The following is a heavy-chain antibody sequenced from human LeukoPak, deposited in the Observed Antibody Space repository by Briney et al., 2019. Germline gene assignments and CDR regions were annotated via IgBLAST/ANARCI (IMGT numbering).Heavy chain of an antibody. D-gene: IGHD2-2*01. V-gene: IGHV4-59*12. Sequence: PSETLSLTCSVSGGSISSYYWSWIRQPPEKGLEWIGFIHHSGSTYYNPSLKSRVTLSLDTSENHFSLHLSSLTAADTAVYYCARGPRYQLLAFDFWGQGTQVTVSS. CDR3: ARGPRYQLLAFDF. J-gene: IGHJ4*01. CDR2: IHHSGST. CDR1: GGSISSYY.